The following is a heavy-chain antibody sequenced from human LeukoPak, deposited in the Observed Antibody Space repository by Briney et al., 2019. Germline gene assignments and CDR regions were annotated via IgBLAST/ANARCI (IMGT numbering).Heavy chain of an antibody. J-gene: IGHJ6*03. V-gene: IGHV4-39*07. CDR3: ARGEGAGFMDV. Sequence: SETLSLTCTVSGDSISSSSYYWAWIRQPPGKGREWIGSIYYSGSTNYNPSLKSRVTISVDTSKNQFSLKLSSVTAADTAVYYCARGEGAGFMDVWGKGTTVTVSS. CDR1: GDSISSSSYY. CDR2: IYYSGST.